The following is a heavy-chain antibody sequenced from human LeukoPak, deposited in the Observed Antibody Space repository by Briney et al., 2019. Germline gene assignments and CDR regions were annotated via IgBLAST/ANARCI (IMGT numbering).Heavy chain of an antibody. CDR1: GYTFTSYG. Sequence: ASVKVSCKASGYTFTSYGISWVRQAPGQGLEWMGWISAYNGNTNYAQKLQGRVTMTTDTSTSTAYMELRSLRSDDTAVYYCARDGTSGSYSEVWFDPWGQGTLVTVSS. D-gene: IGHD1-26*01. CDR3: ARDGTSGSYSEVWFDP. J-gene: IGHJ5*02. V-gene: IGHV1-18*01. CDR2: ISAYNGNT.